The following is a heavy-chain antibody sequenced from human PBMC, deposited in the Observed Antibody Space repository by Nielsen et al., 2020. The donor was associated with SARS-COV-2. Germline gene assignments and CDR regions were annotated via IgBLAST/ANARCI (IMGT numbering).Heavy chain of an antibody. J-gene: IGHJ6*02. CDR2: IKQDGSEK. D-gene: IGHD6-13*01. V-gene: IGHV3-7*03. Sequence: GGSLRLSCAASGFTFSSYCMSWVRQAPGKGLEWVANIKQDGSEKYYVDSVKGRFTISRDNAKNSLYLQMNSLRAEDTALYYCATGAAAGTGNYYYGMDVWGQGTTVTVSS. CDR3: ATGAAAGTGNYYYGMDV. CDR1: GFTFSSYC.